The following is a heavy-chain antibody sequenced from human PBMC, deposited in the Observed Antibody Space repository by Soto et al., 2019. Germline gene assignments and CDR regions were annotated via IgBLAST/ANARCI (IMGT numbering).Heavy chain of an antibody. CDR2: ISAGGGSP. V-gene: IGHV3-23*01. Sequence: GGSLRLSCAASRFTFSSYAMCWVRLAPGKGLEWVSSISAGGGSPNYADSVKGRFTISRDNSKNMVYLQMNSLRAEGTAVYYSAKDGDIAVYVSAHYRTGHYFDYWGQGTLVTVSS. CDR1: RFTFSSYA. D-gene: IGHD2-8*01. CDR3: AKDGDIAVYVSAHYRTGHYFDY. J-gene: IGHJ4*02.